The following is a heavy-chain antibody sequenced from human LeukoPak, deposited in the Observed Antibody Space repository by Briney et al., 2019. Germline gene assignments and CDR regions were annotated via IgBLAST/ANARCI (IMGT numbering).Heavy chain of an antibody. D-gene: IGHD2-21*02. V-gene: IGHV3-30-3*01. CDR3: ARPYCGGDCYSVYFQH. CDR2: ISYDGSNK. CDR1: GFTFSSYA. Sequence: PGGSLRLSCAASGFTFSSYAMHWVRQAPGKGLEWVAVISYDGSNKCYADSVKGRFTISRDNSKNTLYLQMNSLRAEDTAVYYCARPYCGGDCYSVYFQHWGQGTLVTVSS. J-gene: IGHJ1*01.